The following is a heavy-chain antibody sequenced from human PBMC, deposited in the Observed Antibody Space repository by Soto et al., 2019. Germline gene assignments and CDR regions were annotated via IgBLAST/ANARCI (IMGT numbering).Heavy chain of an antibody. CDR3: AKDPTSYDSSAQFDS. CDR1: GFCFSIYA. J-gene: IGHJ4*02. V-gene: IGHV3-23*01. Sequence: TGGSLRLSCAASGFCFSIYAMNWVRQAPGKGLEWVSGISGGGGSTYHADSVKGRFTISRDNSKNTLYLQMNSLRAEDTAVYYCAKDPTSYDSSAQFDSWGQGTLVTVSS. CDR2: ISGGGGST. D-gene: IGHD3-22*01.